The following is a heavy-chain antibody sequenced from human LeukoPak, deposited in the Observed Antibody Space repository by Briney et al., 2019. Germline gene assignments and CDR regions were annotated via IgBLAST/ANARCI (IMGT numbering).Heavy chain of an antibody. V-gene: IGHV3-23*01. Sequence: GSLRLSCAASGFTFSSYAMSWVRQAPGKGLEWVSAISGSGGSTYYADSVKGRFTISRDNSKNTLYLQMNSLRAEDTAVYYCAKGQLVLYGLYPFDYWGQGTLVTVSS. CDR1: GFTFSSYA. D-gene: IGHD1-1*01. CDR2: ISGSGGST. J-gene: IGHJ4*02. CDR3: AKGQLVLYGLYPFDY.